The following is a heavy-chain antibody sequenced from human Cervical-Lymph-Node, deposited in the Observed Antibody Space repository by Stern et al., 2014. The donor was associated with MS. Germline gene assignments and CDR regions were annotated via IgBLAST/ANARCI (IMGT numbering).Heavy chain of an antibody. Sequence: QVQLVESGGGVVQPGTPLRLSCAASGFTFSSYGMHWVRQAPGKGLEWVALAWYDGSTAYYTNSVKGRFTISRDNSKNTLSLQMNSLTAEDTAVYYCARGHIPYAYNYLFDYWGQGTLVTVSS. CDR3: ARGHIPYAYNYLFDY. J-gene: IGHJ4*02. CDR1: GFTFSSYG. CDR2: AWYDGSTA. D-gene: IGHD5-24*01. V-gene: IGHV3-33*01.